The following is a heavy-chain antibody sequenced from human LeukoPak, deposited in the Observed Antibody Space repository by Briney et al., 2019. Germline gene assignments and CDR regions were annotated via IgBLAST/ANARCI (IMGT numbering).Heavy chain of an antibody. CDR2: INHSGST. J-gene: IGHJ4*02. D-gene: IGHD3-10*01. CDR3: ARPLYYYGSGSYNY. V-gene: IGHV4-34*01. CDR1: GGSFSGYY. Sequence: SETLSLTCAVYGGSFSGYYWSWLRQPPGKGLEWIGEINHSGSTNYNPSLKSRVTISVDTSKNQFSLKLSSVTAADTAVYYCARPLYYYGSGSYNYWGQGTLVTVSS.